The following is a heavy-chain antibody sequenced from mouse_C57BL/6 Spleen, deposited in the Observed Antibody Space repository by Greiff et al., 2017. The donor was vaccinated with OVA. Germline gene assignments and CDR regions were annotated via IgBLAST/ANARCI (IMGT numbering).Heavy chain of an antibody. J-gene: IGHJ4*01. CDR2: ISSGSSTI. Sequence: EVKLMESGGGLVKPGGSLKLSCAASGFTFSDYGMHWVRQAPEKGLEWVAYISSGSSTIYYADTVKGRFTISRDNAKNTLFLQMTSLRSEDTAMYYCARCGYYVDYYAMDYWGQGTSVTVSS. CDR1: GFTFSDYG. D-gene: IGHD2-3*01. V-gene: IGHV5-17*01. CDR3: ARCGYYVDYYAMDY.